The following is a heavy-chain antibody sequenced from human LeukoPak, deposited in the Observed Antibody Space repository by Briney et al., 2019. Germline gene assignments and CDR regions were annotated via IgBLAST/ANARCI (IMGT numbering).Heavy chain of an antibody. CDR3: ARGTYYDFWSGYYAYFDY. D-gene: IGHD3-3*01. J-gene: IGHJ4*02. Sequence: ASVKVSCKASGGTFTSYAINWVRQAPGQGLEWMGGIIPICGTANYAQKFQGRVTITADESTSTAYMELSSLRSEDTAVYYCARGTYYDFWSGYYAYFDYWGQGTLVTVSS. CDR1: GGTFTSYA. CDR2: IIPICGTA. V-gene: IGHV1-69*13.